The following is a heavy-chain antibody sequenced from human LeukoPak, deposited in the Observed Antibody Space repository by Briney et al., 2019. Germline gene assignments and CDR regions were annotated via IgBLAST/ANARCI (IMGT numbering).Heavy chain of an antibody. J-gene: IGHJ4*02. V-gene: IGHV4-39*01. CDR1: GGSISSSRYY. CDR3: ARVDGYNYYFDY. Sequence: PSETLSLTCTVSGGSISSSRYYWGWIRQPPGKGLEWIGSIYYSGSTYYNPSLKSRVTISVDTSKNQFSLKLSSVTAADTAVYYCARVDGYNYYFDYWGQGTLVTVSS. CDR2: IYYSGST. D-gene: IGHD5-24*01.